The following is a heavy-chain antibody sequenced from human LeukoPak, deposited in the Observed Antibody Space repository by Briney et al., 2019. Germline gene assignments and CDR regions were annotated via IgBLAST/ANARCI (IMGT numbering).Heavy chain of an antibody. Sequence: ASVKVSCKASGYTFTSYGIRWVRQAPGQGLEWMGWISAYNGNTNYAQKLQGRVTMTTDTSTSTAYMELRSLRSDDTAVYYCARDRYYDIPLDYWGQGTLVTVSS. CDR1: GYTFTSYG. V-gene: IGHV1-18*01. CDR2: ISAYNGNT. D-gene: IGHD3-22*01. J-gene: IGHJ4*02. CDR3: ARDRYYDIPLDY.